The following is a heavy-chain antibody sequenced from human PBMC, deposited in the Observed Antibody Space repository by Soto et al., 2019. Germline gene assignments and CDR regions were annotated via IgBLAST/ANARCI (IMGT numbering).Heavy chain of an antibody. D-gene: IGHD2-2*01. CDR2: TSNSGST. CDR3: ARGGGSTKVDY. V-gene: IGHV4-31*03. J-gene: IGHJ4*02. Sequence: QVQLKESGPGLVKPSQTLSLTCTVSGGSITSSGYYWSWIRQHPGEGLEWIGFTSNSGSTSYNPSLKSRVTISVYTSSNQFSLNLKSVTAADPAVYYFARGGGSTKVDYWGQGTLVTVSP. CDR1: GGSITSSGYY.